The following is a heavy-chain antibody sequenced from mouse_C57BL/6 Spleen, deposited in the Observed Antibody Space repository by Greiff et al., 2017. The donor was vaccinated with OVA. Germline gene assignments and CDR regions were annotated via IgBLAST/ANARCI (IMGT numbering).Heavy chain of an antibody. D-gene: IGHD2-4*01. J-gene: IGHJ3*01. CDR1: GYSFTGYY. CDR2: INPSTGGT. V-gene: IGHV1-42*01. CDR3: ATRYDSFAY. Sequence: VQLQQSGPELVKPGASVKISCKASGYSFTGYYMNWVKQSPEKSLEWIGEINPSTGGTTYNQKFKAKATLSVDKSSSTAYMQLKSLTSEDSAVYYCATRYDSFAYWGQGTLVTVSA.